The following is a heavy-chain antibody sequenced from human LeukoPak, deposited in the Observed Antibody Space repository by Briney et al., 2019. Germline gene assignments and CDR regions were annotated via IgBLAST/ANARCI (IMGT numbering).Heavy chain of an antibody. Sequence: SETLSLTCTVSGVSFSGYYWTWIRQPPGKGLEWIWNVDYSGSTNFHPSPRSRVIVSLDMSKNKFSLNLTSVTAADAAVYYCARSIYNDQGTFEYWGQGAPVTVSS. V-gene: IGHV4-59*01. CDR2: VDYSGST. CDR1: GVSFSGYY. D-gene: IGHD3-16*02. J-gene: IGHJ4*02. CDR3: ARSIYNDQGTFEY.